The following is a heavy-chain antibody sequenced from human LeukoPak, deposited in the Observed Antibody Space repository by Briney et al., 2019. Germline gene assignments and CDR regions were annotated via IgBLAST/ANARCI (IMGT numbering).Heavy chain of an antibody. D-gene: IGHD7-27*01. CDR2: TYYRSKWYS. CDR3: ARTSDLGPGY. V-gene: IGHV6-1*01. CDR1: GDSISSNTAA. J-gene: IGHJ4*02. Sequence: SQTLSLTCTISGDSISSNTAAWNWVRQSPSRGLEWLGRTYYRSKWYSDYAISMKSRITINPDTSKNQFSLQLNSVTPEDTAVYYCARTSDLGPGYWGQGTLVTVSS.